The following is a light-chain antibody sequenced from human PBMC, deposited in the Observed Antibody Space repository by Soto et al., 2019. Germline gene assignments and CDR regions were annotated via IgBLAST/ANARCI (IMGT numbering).Light chain of an antibody. V-gene: IGKV1-5*03. CDR1: QSISRW. J-gene: IGKJ1*01. CDR2: KAS. Sequence: DIQMTQSPSTLSASVGDRVTITCRASQSISRWLAWHQQKPGKAPRLLIYKASNLESGVPSRFSGSGSGTEFTLTITSLQPDDSATYYCQQYNDNWTFGQGTKVDIK. CDR3: QQYNDNWT.